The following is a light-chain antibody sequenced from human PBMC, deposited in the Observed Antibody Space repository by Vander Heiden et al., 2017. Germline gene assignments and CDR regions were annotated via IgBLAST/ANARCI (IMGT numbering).Light chain of an antibody. Sequence: DLQMTQSPSTLSASVGDRVTITCRASQSISNWLAWYQQKPGKAPKLLIYKASSLESGVPSRFSGRGSGTEFTLTISSLQPDDLATYYCQQYTSYWWTFGQGTKVELK. CDR1: QSISNW. CDR2: KAS. CDR3: QQYTSYWWT. J-gene: IGKJ1*01. V-gene: IGKV1-5*03.